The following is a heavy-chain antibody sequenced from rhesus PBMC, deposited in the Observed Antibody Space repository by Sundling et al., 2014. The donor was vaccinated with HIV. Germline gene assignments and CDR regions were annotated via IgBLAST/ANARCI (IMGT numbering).Heavy chain of an antibody. CDR2: IYGSGETT. CDR1: GASFSSDY. D-gene: IGHD6-31*01. J-gene: IGHJ4*01. V-gene: IGHV4S2*01. Sequence: QVQLQESGPGLVKPSETLPLTCAVSGASFSSDYWNWIRQAPGKGLEWIGRIYGSGETTDYNPSLESRVTISIDTSKNQFSLKLSSMTAADTAVYYCAREGWGSGWYRAFDFWGQGVLVTVSS. CDR3: AREGWGSGWYRAFDF.